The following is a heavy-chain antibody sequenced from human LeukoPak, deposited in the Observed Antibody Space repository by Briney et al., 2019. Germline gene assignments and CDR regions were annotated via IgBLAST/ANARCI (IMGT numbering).Heavy chain of an antibody. CDR3: ARRFRRDGYNVWSKNWFDP. Sequence: PSETLSLTCTVSGGSISSYYWSWIRQPPGKGLEWIGYIYYSGSTNYNPSLKSRVTISVDTSKNQFSLKLSSVTAADTAVYYCARRFRRDGYNVWSKNWFDPWGQGTLVTVSS. D-gene: IGHD5-24*01. CDR2: IYYSGST. J-gene: IGHJ5*02. V-gene: IGHV4-59*12. CDR1: GGSISSYY.